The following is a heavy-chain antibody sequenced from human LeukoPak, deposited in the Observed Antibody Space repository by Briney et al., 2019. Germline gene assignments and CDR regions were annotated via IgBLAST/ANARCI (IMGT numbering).Heavy chain of an antibody. CDR3: GSCYPAFDI. Sequence: SETLSLTCTVSGGSISSSSYYWGWIRQPPGKGLEWIGSIYYSGSTYYTPSLKSRVTISVDTSKNQFSLKLSSVTAADTAVYYCGSCYPAFDIWGQGTMVTVSS. CDR1: GGSISSSSYY. D-gene: IGHD2-15*01. CDR2: IYYSGST. J-gene: IGHJ3*02. V-gene: IGHV4-39*01.